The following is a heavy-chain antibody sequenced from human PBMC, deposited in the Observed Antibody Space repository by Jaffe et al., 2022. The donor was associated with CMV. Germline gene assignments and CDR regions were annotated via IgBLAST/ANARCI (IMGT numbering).Heavy chain of an antibody. J-gene: IGHJ4*02. V-gene: IGHV4-39*01. Sequence: QLQLQESGPGLVKPSETLSLTCTVSGGSISSSSYYWGWIRQPPGKGLEWIGSIYYSGSTYYNPSLKSRVTISVDTSKNQFSLKLSSVTAADTAVYYCARLIPTYSPYYFDYWGQGTLVTVSS. CDR2: IYYSGST. CDR3: ARLIPTYSPYYFDY. CDR1: GGSISSSSYY. D-gene: IGHD2-15*01.